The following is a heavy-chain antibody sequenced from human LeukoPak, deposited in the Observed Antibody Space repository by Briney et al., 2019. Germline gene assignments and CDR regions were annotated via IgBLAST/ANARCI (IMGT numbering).Heavy chain of an antibody. Sequence: QSGGSLRLSCAASGFTFSSYAMSWVRQAPGKGLEWVSGISGSGDNTYYADSVKGRFTISRDNSKNTLYLQMNSLRAEDTAVYYCAICSGGSCPWGPFGPWGQGTLVTVSS. J-gene: IGHJ5*02. CDR1: GFTFSSYA. CDR3: AICSGGSCPWGPFGP. V-gene: IGHV3-23*01. D-gene: IGHD2-15*01. CDR2: ISGSGDNT.